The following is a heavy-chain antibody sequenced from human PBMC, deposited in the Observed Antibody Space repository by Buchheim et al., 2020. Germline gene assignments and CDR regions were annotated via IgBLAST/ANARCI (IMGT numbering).Heavy chain of an antibody. CDR2: IWYDGSNK. V-gene: IGHV3-33*01. CDR3: ARDRGYSSSWYYYYGMDV. D-gene: IGHD6-13*01. CDR1: GFTFSSYG. J-gene: IGHJ6*02. Sequence: QVQLVESGGGVVQPGRSLRLSCAASGFTFSSYGMHWVRQAPGKGLEWVAVIWYDGSNKYYADSVKGRFTISRENSKNTLYLQMNSLRAEDTAVYYCARDRGYSSSWYYYYGMDVWGQGTT.